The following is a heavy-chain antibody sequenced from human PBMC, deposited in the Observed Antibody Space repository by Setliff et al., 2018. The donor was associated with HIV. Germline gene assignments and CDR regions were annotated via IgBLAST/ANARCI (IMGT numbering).Heavy chain of an antibody. Sequence: TLSLTCTVSGGSISSTYWSWIRQPPGKGLEWIGYIYYTGTTNYNPSFKSRVTISLDTSKTQFSLKLSSVTAADTAVYYCARGQPQGGGTYRSAFDIWGQGTMVTVSS. D-gene: IGHD1-26*01. J-gene: IGHJ3*02. CDR3: ARGQPQGGGTYRSAFDI. CDR1: GGSISSTY. CDR2: IYYTGTT. V-gene: IGHV4-59*01.